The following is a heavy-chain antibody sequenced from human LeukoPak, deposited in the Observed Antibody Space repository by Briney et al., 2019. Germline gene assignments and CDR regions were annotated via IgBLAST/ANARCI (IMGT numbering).Heavy chain of an antibody. J-gene: IGHJ4*02. Sequence: GGSLRLSCAASGFTFSNAWMSWVRQAPGEGLEWVGRIKSKTYGGTTDYAAPVKGRFSISRDDSKNTVYLQMNSLKTEDTAVYYCTTATSYCGQGSLVTVSS. CDR1: GFTFSNAW. CDR3: TTATSY. V-gene: IGHV3-15*01. CDR2: IKSKTYGGTT.